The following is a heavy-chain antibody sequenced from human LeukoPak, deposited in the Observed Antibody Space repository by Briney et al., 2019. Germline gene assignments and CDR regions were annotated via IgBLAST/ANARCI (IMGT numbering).Heavy chain of an antibody. V-gene: IGHV4-34*01. CDR3: ARWRLYSSFALNNGMDV. CDR2: INHSGST. J-gene: IGHJ6*02. D-gene: IGHD6-6*01. Sequence: SETLSLTCAVYGGSFSGYYWSWIRQPPGKGLEWIGEINHSGSTNYNPSLKSRVTISVDTSKNQFSLKLSSVTAADTAVYYCARWRLYSSFALNNGMDVWGQGTTVTVSS. CDR1: GGSFSGYY.